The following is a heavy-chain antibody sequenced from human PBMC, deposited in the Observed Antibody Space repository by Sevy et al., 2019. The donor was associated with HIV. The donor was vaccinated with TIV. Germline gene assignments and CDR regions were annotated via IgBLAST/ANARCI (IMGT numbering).Heavy chain of an antibody. J-gene: IGHJ5*02. D-gene: IGHD3-3*01. CDR2: IKQDGSEK. CDR1: GFTFSSYW. CDR3: ARDGAGGYDFWSGYTTNWFDP. Sequence: GGSLRLSCAASGFTFSSYWMSWVRQAPGKGLEWVANIKQDGSEKYYVHSVKGRFTISRDNAKNSLYLQMNSLRAEDTAVYYCARDGAGGYDFWSGYTTNWFDPWGQGTLVTVSS. V-gene: IGHV3-7*01.